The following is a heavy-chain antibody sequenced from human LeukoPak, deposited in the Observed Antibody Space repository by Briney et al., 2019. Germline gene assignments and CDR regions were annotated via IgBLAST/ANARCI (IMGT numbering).Heavy chain of an antibody. J-gene: IGHJ3*02. Sequence: GGSLRPSCAASGFTFSSYAMHWVRQGPGKGLEWVAVISYDGSNKYYADSVKGRFTISRDNSKNTLYLQMNSLRAEDTAVYYCAKQCGGSDWFDAFDIWGQGTMVTVSS. CDR3: AKQCGGSDWFDAFDI. CDR2: ISYDGSNK. D-gene: IGHD6-19*01. V-gene: IGHV3-30*18. CDR1: GFTFSSYA.